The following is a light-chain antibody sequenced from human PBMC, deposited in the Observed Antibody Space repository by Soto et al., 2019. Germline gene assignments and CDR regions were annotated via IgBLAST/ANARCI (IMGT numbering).Light chain of an antibody. Sequence: SPGERATLSCRASQSVSSSYLAWYQQKPGQAPRLLIYGASSRATGIPDRLIGGGSGTDFTLPISRLEPEDFAVYYCQQYGSLPFTFGPGTKVDIK. J-gene: IGKJ3*01. CDR1: QSVSSSY. CDR3: QQYGSLPFT. V-gene: IGKV3-20*01. CDR2: GAS.